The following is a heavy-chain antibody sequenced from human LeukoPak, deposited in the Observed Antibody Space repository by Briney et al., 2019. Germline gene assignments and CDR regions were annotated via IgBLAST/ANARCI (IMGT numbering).Heavy chain of an antibody. CDR3: ARGSLGTVPSKKWFDP. Sequence: SVKVSCKASGGTFSSYAISWVRQAPGQGLEWMGGIIPIFGTANYAQKFQGRVTITTDESTSTAYMELSSLRSEDTAVYYCARGSLGTVPSKKWFDPWGQGTLVTVSS. J-gene: IGHJ5*02. D-gene: IGHD3-16*01. CDR2: IIPIFGTA. CDR1: GGTFSSYA. V-gene: IGHV1-69*05.